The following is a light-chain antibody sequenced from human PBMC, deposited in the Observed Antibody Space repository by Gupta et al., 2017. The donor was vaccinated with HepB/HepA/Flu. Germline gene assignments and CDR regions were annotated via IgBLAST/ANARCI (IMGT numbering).Light chain of an antibody. V-gene: IGKV1-6*01. CDR3: RQDDSYPRT. CDR1: QGIKKD. Sequence: AIQITRSPSSLPASVRDRVTITCRSSQGIKKDLGWYQHKPGKAPKLLIFAVSRSYTGVPSRFSGSGSGTDLTLTISSLQPEDFATYYCRQDDSYPRTFGQGTKVEIK. CDR2: AVS. J-gene: IGKJ1*01.